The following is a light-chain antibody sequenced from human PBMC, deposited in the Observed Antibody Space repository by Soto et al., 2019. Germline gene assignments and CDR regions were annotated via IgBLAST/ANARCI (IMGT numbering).Light chain of an antibody. CDR1: QTLRGRY. CDR2: DAS. J-gene: IGKJ5*01. V-gene: IGKV3D-20*01. Sequence: EIVLTQSPATLSFSPGERATLSCRASQTLRGRYLAWYQQKPGLAPRLLIYDASSRATGIPDRFSGSGSGTDFTLTISRLEPEDFAVYYCQQYGSSQITFGQGTRLEIK. CDR3: QQYGSSQIT.